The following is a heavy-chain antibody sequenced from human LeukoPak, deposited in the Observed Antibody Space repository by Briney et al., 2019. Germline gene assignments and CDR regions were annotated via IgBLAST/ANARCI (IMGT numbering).Heavy chain of an antibody. CDR2: IYHSGGT. Sequence: KPSGTLSLTCAVSGASISSSNWWSWVRPPPGRGLEWIGEIYHSGGTNYTPSLKSRVTTSIDRSKNQFSLKLSSVTAADTAVYYCARPDRYGSYSDYWGQGTLVTVSS. V-gene: IGHV4-4*02. CDR3: ARPDRYGSYSDY. CDR1: GASISSSNW. D-gene: IGHD1-26*01. J-gene: IGHJ4*02.